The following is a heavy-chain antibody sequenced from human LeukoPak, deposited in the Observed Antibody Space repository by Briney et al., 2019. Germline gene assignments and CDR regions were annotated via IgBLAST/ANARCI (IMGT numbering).Heavy chain of an antibody. Sequence: SETLSLTCTVSGGSISSGGYYWSWIRPHPGKGLEWIGYIYYSGSTYYNPSLKSRVTISVDTSKNQFSPKLSSVTAADTAVYYCARGDYYDSSGYLVSWGEGTLVTVSS. CDR1: GGSISSGGYY. D-gene: IGHD3-22*01. J-gene: IGHJ4*02. CDR2: IYYSGST. CDR3: ARGDYYDSSGYLVS. V-gene: IGHV4-31*03.